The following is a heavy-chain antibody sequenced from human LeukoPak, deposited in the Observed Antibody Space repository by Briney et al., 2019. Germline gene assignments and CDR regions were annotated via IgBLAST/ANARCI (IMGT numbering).Heavy chain of an antibody. CDR1: GFTFSSYG. Sequence: GGSLRLSCAASGFTFSSYGMHWVRQAPGKGLEWVAVISYDGSNKYYADSVKGRFTISRDNSKNTLYLQMNSLRAEDTAVYYCAKDYDPFYGSQHPNWFDPWGQGTLVTVSS. CDR3: AKDYDPFYGSQHPNWFDP. CDR2: ISYDGSNK. J-gene: IGHJ5*02. V-gene: IGHV3-30*18. D-gene: IGHD2/OR15-2a*01.